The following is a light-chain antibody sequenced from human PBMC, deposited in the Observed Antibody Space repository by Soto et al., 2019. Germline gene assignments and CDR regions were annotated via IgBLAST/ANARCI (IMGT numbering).Light chain of an antibody. CDR2: GAS. Sequence: EIVLTQSPGTLSLSPGERATLSCRASQSVSSSYLAWYQQKPGQPPRLLIYGASSRATGIPARFSGSGSGTDFTLTISRLEPEDFAVYYCQQYSGSPSYTFGQGTKLEIK. V-gene: IGKV3-20*01. J-gene: IGKJ2*01. CDR3: QQYSGSPSYT. CDR1: QSVSSSY.